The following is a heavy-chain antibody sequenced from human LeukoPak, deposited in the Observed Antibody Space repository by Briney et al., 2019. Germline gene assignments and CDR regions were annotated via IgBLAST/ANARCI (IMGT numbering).Heavy chain of an antibody. Sequence: GGSLRLSCAASGFTFSSYGMHWVRQAPGKGLEWVAFIRYDGSNKYYADSVKGRFTISRDNAKNSLYLQMNSLRAEDTAVYYCARGTLGYSYSLYHFDYWGQGTLVTVSS. V-gene: IGHV3-30*02. CDR3: ARGTLGYSYSLYHFDY. D-gene: IGHD5-18*01. J-gene: IGHJ4*02. CDR2: IRYDGSNK. CDR1: GFTFSSYG.